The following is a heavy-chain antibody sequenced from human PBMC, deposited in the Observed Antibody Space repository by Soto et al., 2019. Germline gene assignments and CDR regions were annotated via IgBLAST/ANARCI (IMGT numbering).Heavy chain of an antibody. CDR1: GFTFSSYG. D-gene: IGHD3-10*01. V-gene: IGHV3-30*18. J-gene: IGHJ4*02. CDR3: AKGGRYYGSGSFDY. Sequence: GGSLRLSCAASGFTFSSYGMHWVRQASGKGLEWVAVISYDGSNKYYADSVKGRFTISRDNSKNTLYLQMNSLRAEDTAVYYCAKGGRYYGSGSFDYWGQGTLVTVSS. CDR2: ISYDGSNK.